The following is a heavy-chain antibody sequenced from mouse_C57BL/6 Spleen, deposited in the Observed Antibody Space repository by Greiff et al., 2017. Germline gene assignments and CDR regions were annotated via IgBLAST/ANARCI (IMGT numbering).Heavy chain of an antibody. J-gene: IGHJ3*01. Sequence: VKLMESGAELVKPGASVKLSCKASGYTFTEYTIHWVKQRSGQGLEWIGWFYPGSGSIKYNEKFKDKATLTADKSSSTVYMELSRLTSEDSAVYFCARHEGGTSWLLWFAYWGQGTLVTVSA. D-gene: IGHD2-3*01. CDR2: FYPGSGSI. CDR3: ARHEGGTSWLLWFAY. CDR1: GYTFTEYT. V-gene: IGHV1-62-2*01.